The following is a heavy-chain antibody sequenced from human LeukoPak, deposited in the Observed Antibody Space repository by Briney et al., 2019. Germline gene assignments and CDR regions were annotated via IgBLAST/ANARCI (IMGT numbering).Heavy chain of an antibody. V-gene: IGHV3-15*01. CDR2: IKSRAHGGTT. J-gene: IGHJ5*02. CDR3: AKEDGWLDP. Sequence: GGSLRLSCVASGFTVSDAWMSWVRQAPGKGLEWVGRIKSRAHGGTTDYATPVKGRFTISRDDSKNTLYMQMNSLSIEDTGFYFCAKEDGWLDPWGQETLVTVSS. CDR1: GFTVSDAW.